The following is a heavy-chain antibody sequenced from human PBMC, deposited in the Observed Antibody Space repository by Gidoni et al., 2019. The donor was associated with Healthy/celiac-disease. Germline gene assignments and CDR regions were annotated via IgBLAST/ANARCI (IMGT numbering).Heavy chain of an antibody. CDR1: GFTVRSNY. D-gene: IGHD3-22*01. Sequence: EVQLAVSGGGLVQPGGSLRLSCAASGFTVRSNYMSWVRQAPGKGLGWVSVIYSGGSTYYADSVKGRFTISRDNSKNTLYLQMNSLRAEDTAVYYCARDPYYDSSGYGFSNYWGQGTLVTVSS. V-gene: IGHV3-66*02. CDR2: IYSGGST. CDR3: ARDPYYDSSGYGFSNY. J-gene: IGHJ4*02.